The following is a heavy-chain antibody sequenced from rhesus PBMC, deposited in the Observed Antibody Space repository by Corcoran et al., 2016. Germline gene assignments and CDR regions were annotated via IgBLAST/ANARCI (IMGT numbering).Heavy chain of an antibody. CDR2: VSASRSST. CDR3: ARYTYGLDS. V-gene: IGHV4-65*01. J-gene: IGHJ6*01. CDR1: WGSVSRSNW. D-gene: IGHD2-39*02. Sequence: VQLQESGQRLVKPSETLSLTCAVSWGSVSRSNWWRWVRTSPGKGLEWIGYVSASRSSTYYNPSLKSRVTISTDTSKNQFSLKLSSVTAADTAVYYCARYTYGLDSWGQGVVVTVSS.